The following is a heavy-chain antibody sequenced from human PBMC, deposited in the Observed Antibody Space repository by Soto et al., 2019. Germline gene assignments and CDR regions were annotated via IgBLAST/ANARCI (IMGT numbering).Heavy chain of an antibody. V-gene: IGHV3-33*01. J-gene: IGHJ4*02. CDR3: ARDDHSGYSSGWYRY. CDR1: GFTFSSYS. Sequence: QVQLVESGGGVVQPGRSLRLSCAASGFTFSSYSMHWVRQAPGKGLEWVAVIWYDGSNKYYADSVKGRFTISRDNSKNTLYLQMNSLRAEDTAVYYCARDDHSGYSSGWYRYWGQGTLVTVSS. CDR2: IWYDGSNK. D-gene: IGHD6-19*01.